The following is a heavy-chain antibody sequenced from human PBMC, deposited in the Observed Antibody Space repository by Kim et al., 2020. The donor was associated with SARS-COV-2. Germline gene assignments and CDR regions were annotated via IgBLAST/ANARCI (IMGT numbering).Heavy chain of an antibody. Sequence: RVTISVDTSKNQFSLKLSSVTAADTAVYYCARLVTYYYGSGSYYYYGMDVWGQGTTVTVSS. D-gene: IGHD3-10*01. CDR3: ARLVTYYYGSGSYYYYGMDV. J-gene: IGHJ6*02. V-gene: IGHV4-39*01.